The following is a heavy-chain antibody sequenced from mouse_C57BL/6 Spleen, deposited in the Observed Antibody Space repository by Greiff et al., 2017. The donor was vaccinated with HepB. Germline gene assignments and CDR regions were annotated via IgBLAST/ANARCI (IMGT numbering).Heavy chain of an antibody. CDR3: ALSYDGYYGFAY. Sequence: EVQLVESGGGLVQPGGSLKLSCAASGFTFSDYGMAWVRQAPRKGPEWVAFISNLAYSIYYADTVTGRFTISRENAKNTLYLEMSSLRSEDTAMYYCALSYDGYYGFAYWGQGTLVTVSA. CDR2: ISNLAYSI. D-gene: IGHD2-3*01. J-gene: IGHJ3*01. V-gene: IGHV5-15*01. CDR1: GFTFSDYG.